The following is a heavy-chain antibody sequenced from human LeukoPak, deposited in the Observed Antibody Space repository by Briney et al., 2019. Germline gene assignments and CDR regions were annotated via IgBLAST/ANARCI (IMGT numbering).Heavy chain of an antibody. J-gene: IGHJ4*02. CDR2: INPKSGGT. CDR1: GYTFTGYY. Sequence: GASVKVSCKASGYTFTGYYMHWVRQAPGLGLEWMGLINPKSGGTNYAQKFQGRVTMTRDTSISTAYMELSRLTSDDTAVYYCTPAPYSSSWYYFDYWGQGTLVTVSS. CDR3: TPAPYSSSWYYFDY. D-gene: IGHD6-13*01. V-gene: IGHV1-2*02.